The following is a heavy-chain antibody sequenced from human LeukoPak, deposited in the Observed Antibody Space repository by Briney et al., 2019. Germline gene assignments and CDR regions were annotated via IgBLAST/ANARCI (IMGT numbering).Heavy chain of an antibody. D-gene: IGHD1-26*01. V-gene: IGHV4-4*07. CDR1: GGSFSSYY. CDR3: ARYRTSGSYLFDY. CDR2: IYTSGST. J-gene: IGHJ4*02. Sequence: ASETLSLTCTVSGGSFSSYYWSWIRQPAGRGLEWIGRIYTSGSTNYNPSLKSRVTMSVDTSKNQFSLKLTSVTAADTAVYYCARYRTSGSYLFDYWGQGTLVTVSS.